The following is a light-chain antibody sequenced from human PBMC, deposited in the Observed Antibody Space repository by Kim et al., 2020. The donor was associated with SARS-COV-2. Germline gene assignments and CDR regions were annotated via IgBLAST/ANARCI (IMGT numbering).Light chain of an antibody. CDR2: AKN. V-gene: IGLV3-19*01. CDR3: KSRDSSGNRLV. J-gene: IGLJ2*01. CDR1: SLRTYS. Sequence: ALGKTVRITCQGDSLRTYSATYYQQKPGQAPVLVIPAKNNRTSGIPDRFSGSTSGNTVSLTITGAQAEDEADYYCKSRDSSGNRLVFGGGTQLTVL.